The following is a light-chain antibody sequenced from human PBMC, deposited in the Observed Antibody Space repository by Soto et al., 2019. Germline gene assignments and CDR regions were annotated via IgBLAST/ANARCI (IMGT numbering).Light chain of an antibody. Sequence: QSALTQPASVSGSPGQSITISCTGTSSDVGSYNYVSWYQQHPGKAPKLMIYDVINRPSGVSNRFSGSKSGNTDSLTISGLQAGDEADYYCNSYTSSSTWVFGVGTKLTV. J-gene: IGLJ3*02. CDR3: NSYTSSSTWV. CDR2: DVI. CDR1: SSDVGSYNY. V-gene: IGLV2-14*01.